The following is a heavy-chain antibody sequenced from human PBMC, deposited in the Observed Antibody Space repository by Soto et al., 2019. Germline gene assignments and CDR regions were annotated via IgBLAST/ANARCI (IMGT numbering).Heavy chain of an antibody. CDR1: GYTFTNYD. Sequence: QVQLVQSGAEVKKPGASVKVSCKASGYTFTNYDINWVRQATGQGLEWMGWMNPNSGNTGYAQKFQGRVTMTRNTSISTAYMELSSLRSEDTAVYYCAGRDSTIFGVVTWFDPWGQGTLVTVSS. V-gene: IGHV1-8*01. CDR3: AGRDSTIFGVVTWFDP. J-gene: IGHJ5*02. CDR2: MNPNSGNT. D-gene: IGHD3-3*01.